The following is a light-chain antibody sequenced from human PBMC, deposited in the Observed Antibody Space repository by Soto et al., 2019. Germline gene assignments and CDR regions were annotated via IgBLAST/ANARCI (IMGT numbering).Light chain of an antibody. V-gene: IGKV3-15*01. J-gene: IGKJ5*01. CDR3: QQYDNWPPFT. Sequence: EIVMTQSPATLSLSPGESVTLSCRGSQSISDNLAWSQQKPGQPPRLLIYGAYVRATGIPARFRGSGSGTEFTLTISSLQSEDFAVYYCQQYDNWPPFTCGQGTRLEIK. CDR1: QSISDN. CDR2: GAY.